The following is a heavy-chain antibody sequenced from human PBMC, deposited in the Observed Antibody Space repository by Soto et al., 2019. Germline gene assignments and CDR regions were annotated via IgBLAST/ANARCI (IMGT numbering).Heavy chain of an antibody. CDR2: IIPIFGTV. D-gene: IGHD6-19*01. J-gene: IGHJ6*02. CDR1: GGSFRTYS. Sequence: QVQLLQSGAEVKKPGSSVRVSCEASGGSFRTYSISWVRQAPGQGLEWMGEIIPIFGTVNYAQKFQGRVTITADEPTTTVYMDMRSLRSEDTAVYYGAKGAVAGTPTSYYYYGMDVWGQGTTVTVSS. CDR3: AKGAVAGTPTSYYYYGMDV. V-gene: IGHV1-69*12.